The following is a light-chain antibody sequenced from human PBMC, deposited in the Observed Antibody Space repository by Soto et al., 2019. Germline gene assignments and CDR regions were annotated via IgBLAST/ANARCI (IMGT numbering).Light chain of an antibody. V-gene: IGLV1-47*01. J-gene: IGLJ3*02. CDR1: RSNIGSAI. Sequence: QSVLTQPPSLSGTPGQTVTISCIGSRSNIGSAIVHWYQQVPGTAPKHLIYMNRQRPSGVPDRFSGSKSGTSASLVITGLRPEDEADYYCVAWDDNLSSLVFGGGTKLTVL. CDR3: VAWDDNLSSLV. CDR2: MNR.